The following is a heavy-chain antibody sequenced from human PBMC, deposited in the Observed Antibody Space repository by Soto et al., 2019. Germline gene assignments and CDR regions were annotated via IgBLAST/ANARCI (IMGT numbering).Heavy chain of an antibody. D-gene: IGHD6-13*01. CDR1: GGSFSGYY. J-gene: IGHJ4*02. Sequence: QVQLQQWGAGLLKPSETLSLTCAVYGGSFSGYYWSWIRQPPGKGLEWIGEINHSGSTNYNPSLKSRVTISVDTSKNQFSLKLSSVTAADTAVYYCVRGRLDPGSSSWYHYFDYWGQGTLVTVSS. CDR3: VRGRLDPGSSSWYHYFDY. CDR2: INHSGST. V-gene: IGHV4-34*01.